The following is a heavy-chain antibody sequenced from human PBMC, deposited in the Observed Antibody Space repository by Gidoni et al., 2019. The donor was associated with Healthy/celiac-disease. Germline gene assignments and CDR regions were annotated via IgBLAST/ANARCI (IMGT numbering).Heavy chain of an antibody. CDR3: AKSGGYSTLCFLGMDV. CDR1: GFHLISFW. D-gene: IGHD3-22*01. CDR2: MYPGDSDT. Sequence: EVQPVQSGAEVKQPVESLKTPCPGSGFHLISFWIVWVRQMPGKGLEWMGFMYPGDSDTKYRPSFQGQVTISADKSITTAYLQWSSLKASDTAMYYCAKSGGYSTLCFLGMDVWGQGTTVTVSS. V-gene: IGHV5-51*03. J-gene: IGHJ6*02.